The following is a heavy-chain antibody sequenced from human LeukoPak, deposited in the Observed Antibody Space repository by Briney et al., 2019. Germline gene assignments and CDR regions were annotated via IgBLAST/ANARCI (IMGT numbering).Heavy chain of an antibody. V-gene: IGHV4-4*02. J-gene: IGHJ4*02. CDR2: IYPPGGN. CDR1: GASISSGHW. D-gene: IGHD3-22*01. CDR3: ARDWSYYYDSSGYYLTLPKFDY. Sequence: VTLSLTCAVSGASISSGHWWSWVRQTPGKGLEWIGDIYPPGGNNYTPSLKSRVTISLDRSKNQFSLKLSSVTAADTAVYYCARDWSYYYDSSGYYLTLPKFDYWGQGTLVTVSS.